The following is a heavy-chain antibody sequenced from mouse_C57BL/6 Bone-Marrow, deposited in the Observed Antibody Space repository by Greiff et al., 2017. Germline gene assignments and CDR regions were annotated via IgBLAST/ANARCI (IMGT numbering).Heavy chain of an antibody. CDR2: IDPSDSYT. CDR3: ARRFITTVVATGEYAMDY. V-gene: IGHV1-69*01. CDR1: GYTFTSYW. J-gene: IGHJ4*01. Sequence: QVQLQQPGAELVMPGASVKLSCKASGYTFTSYWMHWVKQRPGQGLEWIGEIDPSDSYTNYNQKFKGKSTLTVDKSSSTAYMQLSSLTSEDSAVYYCARRFITTVVATGEYAMDYWGQGTSVTVSS. D-gene: IGHD1-1*01.